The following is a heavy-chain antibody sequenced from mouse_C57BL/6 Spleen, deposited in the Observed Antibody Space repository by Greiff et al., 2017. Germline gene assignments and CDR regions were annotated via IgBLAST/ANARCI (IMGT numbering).Heavy chain of an antibody. Sequence: QVQLQQPGAELVKPGASVKMSCKASGYTFTSYWITWVKQRPGQGLAWIGDIYPGSGSTNYNEKFKSKATLTVDTSSSTAYMQLSSLTSEDSAVYYCARGGYYGSSPFAYWGQGTLVTVSA. CDR3: ARGGYYGSSPFAY. V-gene: IGHV1-55*01. CDR2: IYPGSGST. J-gene: IGHJ3*01. CDR1: GYTFTSYW. D-gene: IGHD1-1*01.